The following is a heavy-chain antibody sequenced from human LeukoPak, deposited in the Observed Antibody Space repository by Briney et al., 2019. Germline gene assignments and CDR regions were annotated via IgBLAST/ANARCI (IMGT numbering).Heavy chain of an antibody. D-gene: IGHD3-10*01. V-gene: IGHV1-69*06. J-gene: IGHJ4*02. CDR3: ARDRDYGSGRKFDY. Sequence: ASVKVSCKASGGTFSSYAISWVRQAPGQGLEWMGGIIPIFGTANYAQKFQGRVTIAADKSTSTAYMELSSLRSEDTAVYYCARDRDYGSGRKFDYWGQGTLVTVSS. CDR1: GGTFSSYA. CDR2: IIPIFGTA.